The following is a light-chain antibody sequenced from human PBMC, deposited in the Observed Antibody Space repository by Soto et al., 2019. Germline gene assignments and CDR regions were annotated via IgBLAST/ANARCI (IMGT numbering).Light chain of an antibody. V-gene: IGLV2-14*01. CDR1: SSDVGGYNH. Sequence: QSVLTQPASVSGSPGQSITISCTGTSSDVGGYNHVSWYQHHPGKAPKRIIYEVTNRPSGVSNRFSGSKSGDTASLTISGLQAEDEADYYCSSHTASTTRIFGTGTQLTVL. CDR2: EVT. J-gene: IGLJ1*01. CDR3: SSHTASTTRI.